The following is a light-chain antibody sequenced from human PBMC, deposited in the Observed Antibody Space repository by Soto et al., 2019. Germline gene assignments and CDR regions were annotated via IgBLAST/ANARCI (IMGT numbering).Light chain of an antibody. CDR1: QSVRSSY. J-gene: IGKJ1*01. Sequence: EIVLTQSPDTLSLSPGESATLSCRASQSVRSSYLAWYQQKPGQAPRLLIYGASRRATGIPDRFSGSGSGTDFTLTISRLEPEDFAVYYCQQYNDWPRTFGQGTKVDIK. CDR3: QQYNDWPRT. CDR2: GAS. V-gene: IGKV3-20*01.